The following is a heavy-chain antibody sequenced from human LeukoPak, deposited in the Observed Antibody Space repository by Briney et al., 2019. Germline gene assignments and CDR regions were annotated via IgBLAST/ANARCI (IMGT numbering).Heavy chain of an antibody. Sequence: PSETLSFTCTVSGGSISSHYWSWIRQPAGKGLEYIGRIHTSGITNYNPSLKSRITMSGDTSKNQFSLKLSSVTAADTAVYYCARDLGSNYVYFDYWGQGSLVTVSS. CDR2: IHTSGIT. CDR1: GGSISSHY. V-gene: IGHV4-4*07. D-gene: IGHD1-26*01. CDR3: ARDLGSNYVYFDY. J-gene: IGHJ4*02.